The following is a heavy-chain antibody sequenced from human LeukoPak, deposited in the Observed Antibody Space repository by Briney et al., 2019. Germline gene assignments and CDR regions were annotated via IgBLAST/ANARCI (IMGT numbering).Heavy chain of an antibody. CDR3: ARDILTGFYYYGMDV. V-gene: IGHV3-7*01. CDR1: GFTFSSYS. CDR2: IKQDGSEK. J-gene: IGHJ6*02. D-gene: IGHD3-9*01. Sequence: PGGSLRLSCAASGFTFSSYSMSWVRQAPGKGLEWVANIKQDGSEKYYVDPVKGRFTISRDNAKNSLYLQMNSLRAEDTSVYYCARDILTGFYYYGMDVWGQGTTVTVSS.